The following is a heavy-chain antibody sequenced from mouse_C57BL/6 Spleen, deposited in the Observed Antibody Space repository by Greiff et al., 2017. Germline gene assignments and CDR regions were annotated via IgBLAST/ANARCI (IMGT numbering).Heavy chain of an antibody. J-gene: IGHJ4*01. CDR3: ARGGIYYDCDYAMDY. V-gene: IGHV1-18*01. CDR1: GYTFTDYN. D-gene: IGHD2-4*01. CDR2: INPNNGGT. Sequence: EVQLQHSGPELVKPGASVKIPCKASGYTFTDYNMDWVKQSHGKSLEWIGDINPNNGGTIYNQKFKGKATLTVAKSSSTAYMELRILTSEDTAVYYWARGGIYYDCDYAMDYWGQGTSVTVSS.